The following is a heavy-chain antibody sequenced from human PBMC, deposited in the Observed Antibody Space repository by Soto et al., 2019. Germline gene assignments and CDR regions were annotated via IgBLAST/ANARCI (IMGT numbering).Heavy chain of an antibody. Sequence: GGSLRLSCAASGFTFSSYWMHWVRQAPGKGLVWVSRINSDGGSISYADSVKGRFTISRDNAKNTLYLQMNSLRAEDSAMYYCARDQLEGNWFDPWGQGTLVTVSS. V-gene: IGHV3-74*01. CDR1: GFTFSSYW. CDR3: ARDQLEGNWFDP. J-gene: IGHJ5*02. CDR2: INSDGGSI. D-gene: IGHD1-1*01.